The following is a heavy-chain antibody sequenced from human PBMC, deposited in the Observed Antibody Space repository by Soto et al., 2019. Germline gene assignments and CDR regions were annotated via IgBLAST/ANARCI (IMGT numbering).Heavy chain of an antibody. CDR2: ISGSGGST. J-gene: IGHJ4*02. V-gene: IGHV3-23*01. D-gene: IGHD6-13*01. CDR3: AKERPRAAAGRGSYFDY. Sequence: PGGSLRLSCAASGFTFSSYAMSWVRQAPGKGLEWVSAISGSGGSTYYADSVKGRFTISRDNSKNTLYLQMNSLRAEDTAVYYCAKERPRAAAGRGSYFDYWGQGTLVTVSS. CDR1: GFTFSSYA.